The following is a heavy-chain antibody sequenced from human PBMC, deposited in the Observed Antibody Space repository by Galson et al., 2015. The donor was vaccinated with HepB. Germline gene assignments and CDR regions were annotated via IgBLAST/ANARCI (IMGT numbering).Heavy chain of an antibody. CDR1: GGSISCSNW. D-gene: IGHD3/OR15-3a*01. Sequence: ETLSLTCAVSGGSISCSNWWSWVRQPPGKGLEWIGEIHHSGTTSYNPSLKSRVTISVDKSKNQFSLKLTSVTAADTAVYYCARVRRLDYYFDYWGQGTLVTVSS. CDR3: ARVRRLDYYFDY. J-gene: IGHJ4*02. CDR2: IHHSGTT. V-gene: IGHV4-4*02.